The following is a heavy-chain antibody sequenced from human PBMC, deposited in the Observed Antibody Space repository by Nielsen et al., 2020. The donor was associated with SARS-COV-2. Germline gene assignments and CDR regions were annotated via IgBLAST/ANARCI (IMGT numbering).Heavy chain of an antibody. V-gene: IGHV3-30-3*01. CDR2: ISYDGSNK. J-gene: IGHJ3*02. D-gene: IGHD2-2*01. CDR1: GFTFSSYA. Sequence: GESLKISCAASGFTFSSYAMHWVRQAPGKGLEWVAVISYDGSNKYYADSVKGRFTISRDNSKNTLYLQMNSLRAEDTAVYYCAKATPAATDAFDIWGQGTMVTVSS. CDR3: AKATPAATDAFDI.